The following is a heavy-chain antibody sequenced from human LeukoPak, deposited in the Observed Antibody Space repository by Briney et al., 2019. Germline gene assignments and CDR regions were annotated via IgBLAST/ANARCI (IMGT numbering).Heavy chain of an antibody. V-gene: IGHV4-39*01. CDR1: GASIITTNYY. Sequence: KPSETLSLTCTVSGASIITTNYYWGWIRQPPGTGLEWIGSISYSGNAYYNPSLRSRLSISMDASKNQFSLKVRSVTAADTAVYYCARNLGQTWGTVTTDLWYFDHWGQGTLVPVSS. CDR3: ARNLGQTWGTVTTDLWYFDH. J-gene: IGHJ4*02. D-gene: IGHD4-11*01. CDR2: ISYSGNA.